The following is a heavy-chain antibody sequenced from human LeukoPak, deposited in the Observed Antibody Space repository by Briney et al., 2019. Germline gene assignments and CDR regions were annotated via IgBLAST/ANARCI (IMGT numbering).Heavy chain of an antibody. CDR2: ISYDGGKK. D-gene: IGHD1-26*01. CDR3: ARFYANEWELPH. Sequence: GGSLRLSCAASGFTFSSRDMHWVRQAPGKGLEWVAIISYDGGKKDYADSVKGRFTISRDNSKNTLYLQMNSLRAEDTAVYYCARFYANEWELPHWGQGTLVTVSS. CDR1: GFTFSSRD. J-gene: IGHJ4*02. V-gene: IGHV3-30*03.